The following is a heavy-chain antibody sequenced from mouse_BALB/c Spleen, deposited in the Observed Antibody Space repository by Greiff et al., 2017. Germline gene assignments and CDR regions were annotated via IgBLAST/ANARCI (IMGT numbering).Heavy chain of an antibody. CDR2: ISDGGSYT. CDR3: ARGITTATRAMDY. V-gene: IGHV5-4*02. J-gene: IGHJ4*01. Sequence: DVKLVESGGGLVKPGGSLKLSCAASGFTFSDYYMYWVRQTPEKRLEWVATISDGGSYTYYPDSVKGRFTISRDNAKNNLYLQMSSLKSEDTAMYYCARGITTATRAMDYWGQGTSVTVSS. CDR1: GFTFSDYY. D-gene: IGHD1-2*01.